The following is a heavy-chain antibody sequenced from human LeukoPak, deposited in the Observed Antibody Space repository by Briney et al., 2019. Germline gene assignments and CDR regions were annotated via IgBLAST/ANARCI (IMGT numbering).Heavy chain of an antibody. CDR2: INPSGGST. CDR1: GYSFTGYY. CDR3: ARGSRSGTSWYDN. D-gene: IGHD2-2*01. V-gene: IGHV1-46*01. Sequence: ASVKVSCTASGYSFTGYYMHWVRQAPGQGLEWMGIINPSGGSTNYAQKFQGRVTMTRDTSTSTVYMEPSSLRSEDTAVYFCARGSRSGTSWYDNWGQGTLVTVSS. J-gene: IGHJ4*02.